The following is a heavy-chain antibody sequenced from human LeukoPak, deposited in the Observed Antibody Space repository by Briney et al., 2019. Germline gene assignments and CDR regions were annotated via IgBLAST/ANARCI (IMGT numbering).Heavy chain of an antibody. CDR2: IYYSGST. V-gene: IGHV4-31*03. CDR1: GGSISSGGYY. Sequence: SQTLSLTCTVSGGSISSGGYYWSWIRQHPGTGLEWIGYIYYSGSTYYNPSLKSRVTISVDTSKNQFSLKLSSVTAADTAVYYCARVQNYDILTGYRLRAFDIWGQGTMVTVSS. CDR3: ARVQNYDILTGYRLRAFDI. J-gene: IGHJ3*02. D-gene: IGHD3-9*01.